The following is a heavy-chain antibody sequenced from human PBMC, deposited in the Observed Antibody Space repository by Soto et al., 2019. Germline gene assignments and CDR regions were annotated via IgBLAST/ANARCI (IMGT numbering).Heavy chain of an antibody. V-gene: IGHV4-34*01. D-gene: IGHD7-27*01. J-gene: IGHJ4*02. Sequence: QVQLQQCGAGLLKPSTTLSLTCAVYGGSFSGYYWSWLRPPPGKGLEWIGDINHSGSTNYNPSLKSRVTISVDTSKNQFSLKLSSVTAADTAVYYCARGWGRIFDYWGQGTLVTVSS. CDR3: ARGWGRIFDY. CDR2: INHSGST. CDR1: GGSFSGYY.